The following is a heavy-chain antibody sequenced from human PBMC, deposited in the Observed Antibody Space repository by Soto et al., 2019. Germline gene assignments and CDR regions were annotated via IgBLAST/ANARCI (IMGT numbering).Heavy chain of an antibody. V-gene: IGHV3-23*01. Sequence: GGSLRLSCVASEFTFSSCAMTWVRQAPGQGLEWVSTVSGSGASTYYTDSVKGRFTISRDNSKNTLYLQMNSLRAEDTAVYYCAKQYYDSGGHYYDYWGRGTQVTVS. J-gene: IGHJ4*02. D-gene: IGHD3-22*01. CDR2: VSGSGAST. CDR1: EFTFSSCA. CDR3: AKQYYDSGGHYYDY.